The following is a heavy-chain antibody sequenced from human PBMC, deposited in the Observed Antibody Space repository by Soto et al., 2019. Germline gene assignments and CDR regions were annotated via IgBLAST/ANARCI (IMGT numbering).Heavy chain of an antibody. CDR3: TSIVGGDDAFDI. CDR1: GFTFSGSA. CDR2: IRSKANSYAT. V-gene: IGHV3-73*02. J-gene: IGHJ3*02. Sequence: EVQLVESGGGLVQPGGSLKLSCAASGFTFSGSAMHWVRQASGKGLEWVGRIRSKANSYATAYAASVKGRFTISRDDSKNTAYLQMKSLKTEDTAVYYCTSIVGGDDAFDIWGQGTMVTVSS. D-gene: IGHD1-26*01.